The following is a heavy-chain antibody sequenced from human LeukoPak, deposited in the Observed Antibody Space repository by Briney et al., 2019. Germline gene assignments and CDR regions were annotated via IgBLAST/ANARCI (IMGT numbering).Heavy chain of an antibody. D-gene: IGHD3-22*01. CDR1: GFTFSNYD. V-gene: IGHV3-23*01. J-gene: IGHJ4*02. CDR3: AKELDSSGYFDY. CDR2: ISGSGGST. Sequence: GGSLRLTCAASGFTFSNYDMSWVRQAPGKGLEWVSGISGSGGSTYHADSVKGRFTISRDNSKNTLYLQMNSLRAEDTAVYYCAKELDSSGYFDYWGQGTLVTVSS.